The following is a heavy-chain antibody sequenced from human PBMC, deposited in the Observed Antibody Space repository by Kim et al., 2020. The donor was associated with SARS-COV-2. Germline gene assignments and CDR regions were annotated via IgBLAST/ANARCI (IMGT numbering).Heavy chain of an antibody. CDR1: GFTFSSYA. V-gene: IGHV3-23*01. Sequence: GGSLRLSCAASGFTFSSYAMSWVRQAPGKGLEWVSAISGSGGSTYYADSVKGRFTISRDNSKNTLYLQTNSLRAEDTAVYYSAKTGYPNDYVWGSYHIRGSGENRFDYWGQGTLVTVSS. D-gene: IGHD3-16*02. CDR2: ISGSGGST. J-gene: IGHJ4*02. CDR3: AKTGYPNDYVWGSYHIRGSGENRFDY.